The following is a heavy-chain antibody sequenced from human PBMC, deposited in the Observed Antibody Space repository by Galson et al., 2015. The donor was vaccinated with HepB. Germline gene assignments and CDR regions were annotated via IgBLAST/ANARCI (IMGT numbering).Heavy chain of an antibody. CDR2: IWYDGSKK. J-gene: IGHJ4*02. V-gene: IGHV3-33*08. CDR1: GFIFSNYG. Sequence: SLRLSCAGSGFIFSNYGFHWVRQAPGKGLEWVAVIWYDGSKKYYADSVKGRFTISRDNSKDTLYLQMNSLRAEDTAVCYCARDVAHSGSYGGQWGQGTLVTVSS. CDR3: ARDVAHSGSYGGQ. D-gene: IGHD1-26*01.